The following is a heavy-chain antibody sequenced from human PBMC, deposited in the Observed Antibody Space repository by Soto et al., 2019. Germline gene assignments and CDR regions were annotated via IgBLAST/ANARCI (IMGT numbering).Heavy chain of an antibody. V-gene: IGHV2-5*02. Sequence: QMTLKESGPTLVKPTQTLTLTCTFSGFSLSTSGVGVGWIRQPPGKALEWLALIYWDDDKRYSPSLKSRLTITKDTFKKQVVLTMTNMDPVDTATYYCARNTIFGVLYAFDIWGQGTMVTVSS. CDR2: IYWDDDK. CDR3: ARNTIFGVLYAFDI. J-gene: IGHJ3*02. CDR1: GFSLSTSGVG. D-gene: IGHD3-3*01.